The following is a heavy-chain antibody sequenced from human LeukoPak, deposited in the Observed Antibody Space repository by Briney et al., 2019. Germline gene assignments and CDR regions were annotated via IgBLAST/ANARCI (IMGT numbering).Heavy chain of an antibody. D-gene: IGHD1-26*01. V-gene: IGHV3-15*01. Sequence: PGGPLRLSLAASGLTLRMAGRSGVGRAPGRGRGGVGRIKSKTDGGTTDYAAPVKGRFTISRDDSKNTLYLQMNSLKTEDTAVYYCTTAYSGSHYWGQGTLVTVSS. CDR1: GLTLRMAG. CDR2: IKSKTDGGTT. J-gene: IGHJ4*02. CDR3: TTAYSGSHY.